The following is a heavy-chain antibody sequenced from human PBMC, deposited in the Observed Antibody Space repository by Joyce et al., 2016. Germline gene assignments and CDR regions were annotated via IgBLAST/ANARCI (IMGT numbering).Heavy chain of an antibody. CDR3: ARDSMVRGTDYYGLDV. D-gene: IGHD3-10*01. V-gene: IGHV4-30-4*01. J-gene: IGHJ6*02. Sequence: QVQLQESGPGLVKPSQTLSLTCTVSGASISSGDYYWSWIRQPPGKGLEWIGYIHYTGSAFYSPSLKSRVTISIDKSKNHFSLNLTSVTATDTAVYYCARDSMVRGTDYYGLDVWGQGTTVSVSS. CDR1: GASISSGDYY. CDR2: IHYTGSA.